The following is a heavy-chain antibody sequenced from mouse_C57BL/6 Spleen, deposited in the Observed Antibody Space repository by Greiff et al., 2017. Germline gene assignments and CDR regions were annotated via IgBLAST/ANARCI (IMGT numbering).Heavy chain of an antibody. D-gene: IGHD2-3*01. CDR2: ISSGSSTI. V-gene: IGHV5-17*01. CDR3: ARKKGYYVYFDY. Sequence: EVHLVESGGGLVKPGGSLKLSCAASGFTFSDYGMHWVRQAPDKGLEWVAYISSGSSTIYYADTVKGRFTISRDNAKNTLFLQMTSLRSEDTAMYYCARKKGYYVYFDYWGQGTTLTVSS. J-gene: IGHJ2*01. CDR1: GFTFSDYG.